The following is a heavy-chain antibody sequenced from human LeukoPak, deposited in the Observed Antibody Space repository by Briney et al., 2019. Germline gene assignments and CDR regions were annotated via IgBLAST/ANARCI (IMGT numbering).Heavy chain of an antibody. CDR3: TRDRGEGFDY. CDR1: GFTFGDYA. Sequence: PGGSLRLSCTASGFTFGDYAMSWVRQAPGKGREGVGFIRSKAYGGTTEYAASVKGRFTISRDDSKSIAYLQMNSLKTEDTAVYYCTRDRGEGFDYWGQGTLVTVSS. J-gene: IGHJ4*02. CDR2: IRSKAYGGTT. D-gene: IGHD3-16*01. V-gene: IGHV3-49*04.